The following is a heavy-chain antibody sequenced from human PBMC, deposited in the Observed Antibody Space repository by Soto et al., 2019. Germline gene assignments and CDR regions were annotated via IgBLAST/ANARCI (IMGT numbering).Heavy chain of an antibody. V-gene: IGHV1-18*04. CDR1: GYSFTSYG. CDR3: ARHRFNYYDDTVYYYFDY. J-gene: IGHJ4*02. D-gene: IGHD3-22*01. CDR2: ISGHNGNT. Sequence: GASVKVFCKASGYSFTSYGISWVRQAPGQGPEWMGWISGHNGNTNHPQSLQGRVTMTTDTSRNTAYMELRSLRSDDTAVYYCARHRFNYYDDTVYYYFDYWGQGTLVTVSS.